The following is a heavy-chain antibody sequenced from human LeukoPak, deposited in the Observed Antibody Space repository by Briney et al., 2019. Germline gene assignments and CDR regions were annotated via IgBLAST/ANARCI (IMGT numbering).Heavy chain of an antibody. J-gene: IGHJ5*02. D-gene: IGHD6-6*01. V-gene: IGHV1-18*01. CDR3: AREDSSSVGFGVYNWFDP. Sequence: GASVKVSCKASGYTFTSYGISWVRQAPGQGLEWMGWISAYNGNTNYAQKLQGRVTMTRDTSISTAYMELSSLRSDDTAVYYCAREDSSSVGFGVYNWFDPWGQGTLVTVSS. CDR1: GYTFTSYG. CDR2: ISAYNGNT.